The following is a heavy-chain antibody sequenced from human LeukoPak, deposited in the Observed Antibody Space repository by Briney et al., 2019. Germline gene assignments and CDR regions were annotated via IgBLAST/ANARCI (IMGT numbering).Heavy chain of an antibody. J-gene: IGHJ4*02. V-gene: IGHV4-59*12. D-gene: IGHD3-10*01. CDR1: GGSISSYY. Sequence: PSETLSLTCTVSGGSISSYYWSWIRQPPGKGLEWIGYIYYSGSTNYNPSLKSRVTISVDTSKNQFSLKLSSVTAADTAVYYCARANREWFGESWNFDYWGQGTLVTVSS. CDR3: ARANREWFGESWNFDY. CDR2: IYYSGST.